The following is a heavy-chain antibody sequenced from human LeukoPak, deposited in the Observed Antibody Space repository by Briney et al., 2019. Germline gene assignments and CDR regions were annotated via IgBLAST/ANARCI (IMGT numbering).Heavy chain of an antibody. V-gene: IGHV3-23*01. CDR3: AKGRYSSSSAFIDY. CDR2: IIGTGDST. J-gene: IGHJ4*02. D-gene: IGHD6-6*01. CDR1: GFTFSSYA. Sequence: PGGSLRLSCAASGFTFSSYAMTWVRQAPGKGLEWASSIIGTGDSTYYADSVKGRFTISRDNSQNALYLRMNGLRAEDTAIYYCAKGRYSSSSAFIDYWGQGALVTVSS.